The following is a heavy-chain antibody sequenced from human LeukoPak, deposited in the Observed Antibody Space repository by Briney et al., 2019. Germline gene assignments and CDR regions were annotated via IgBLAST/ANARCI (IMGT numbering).Heavy chain of an antibody. V-gene: IGHV3-33*01. CDR2: IRSDGSSE. D-gene: IGHD2-15*01. CDR3: ARGGNWYYFFDY. Sequence: GGSLRLSCAASGFTFSTYDMHWVRQAPGKGLEWVAVIRSDGSSEYYADSLKGRFTISRDNSKKLYLEMKSLRAEDTCVNYCARGGNWYYFFDYWGQGTLVTVSS. J-gene: IGHJ4*02. CDR1: GFTFSTYD.